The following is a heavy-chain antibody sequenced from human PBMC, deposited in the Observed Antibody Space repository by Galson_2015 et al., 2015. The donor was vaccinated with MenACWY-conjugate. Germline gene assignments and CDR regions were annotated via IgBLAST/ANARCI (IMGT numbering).Heavy chain of an antibody. CDR3: AREGPVVITGFRYSYYGMDV. Sequence: SLRLSCAASGFTVSTNYMSWFRQAPGKGLEWVSLIYAGGSTYYTESVKDRFTISRDNSRNTLSLQMNSLRAEDTAVYYCAREGPVVITGFRYSYYGMDVWAKGTTVPVSS. D-gene: IGHD3-22*01. CDR2: IYAGGST. V-gene: IGHV3-53*01. J-gene: IGHJ6*04. CDR1: GFTVSTNY.